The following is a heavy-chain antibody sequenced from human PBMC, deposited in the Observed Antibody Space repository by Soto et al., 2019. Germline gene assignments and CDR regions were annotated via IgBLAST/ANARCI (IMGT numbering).Heavy chain of an antibody. J-gene: IGHJ5*02. Sequence: SETLSLTCTVSGGSISSSSYYWGWIRQPPGKGLEWIGSMYYSGSTNYNPSLKSRVTISVDTSKNQFSLKLGSVTAADTAVYYCARFDLNHNWFDPWGQGTLVTVSS. CDR1: GGSISSSSYY. CDR2: MYYSGST. CDR3: ARFDLNHNWFDP. V-gene: IGHV4-39*01.